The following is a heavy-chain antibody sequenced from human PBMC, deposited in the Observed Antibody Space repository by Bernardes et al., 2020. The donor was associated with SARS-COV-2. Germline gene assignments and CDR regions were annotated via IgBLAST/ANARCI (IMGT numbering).Heavy chain of an antibody. CDR3: VKDPRRDIGWFGMDV. V-gene: IGHV3-23*01. D-gene: IGHD3-9*01. CDR1: GFTFSNYA. CDR2: VSISGVDT. J-gene: IGHJ6*02. Sequence: GGSLRLSCAASGFTFSNYAMTWVRQAPGKGLEWVATVSISGVDTSYADSVKGRFTIFRDNSQNTLYLQVSSLRADDTAEYYCVKDPRRDIGWFGMDVWGQGTTVTVSS.